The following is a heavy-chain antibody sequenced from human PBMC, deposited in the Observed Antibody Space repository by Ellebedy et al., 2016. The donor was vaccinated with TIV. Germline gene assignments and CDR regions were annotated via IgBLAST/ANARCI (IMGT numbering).Heavy chain of an antibody. CDR2: IKSKTDGGTT. D-gene: IGHD3-22*01. CDR1: GFTFSNAW. CDR3: TTDYDSSGSNDY. Sequence: GESLKISXAASGFTFSNAWMSWVRQAPGKGLEWVGRIKSKTDGGTTDYAAPVKGRFTISRDDSKNTLYLQMNSLKTEDTAVYYCTTDYDSSGSNDYWGQGTLVTVSS. V-gene: IGHV3-15*01. J-gene: IGHJ4*02.